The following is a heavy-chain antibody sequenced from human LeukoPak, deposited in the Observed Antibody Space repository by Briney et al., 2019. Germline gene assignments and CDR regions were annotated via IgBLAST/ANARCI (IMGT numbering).Heavy chain of an antibody. Sequence: PSETLSLTCTVSGGSISSYYWSWIRQPAGKGLEWIGYIYYSGSTNYNPSLKSRVTISVDTSKNQFSLKLSSVTAADTAVYYCARGPHYDSSGYFDYWGQGTLVTVSS. V-gene: IGHV4-59*01. D-gene: IGHD3-22*01. CDR1: GGSISSYY. J-gene: IGHJ4*02. CDR2: IYYSGST. CDR3: ARGPHYDSSGYFDY.